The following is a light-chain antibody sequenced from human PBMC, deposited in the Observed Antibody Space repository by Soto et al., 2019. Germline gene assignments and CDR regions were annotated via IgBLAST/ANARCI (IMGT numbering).Light chain of an antibody. CDR1: QRVSSSY. CDR2: GVS. J-gene: IGKJ1*01. V-gene: IGKV3-20*01. Sequence: EIVLTQSPGTLSLSPGERATLSCRASQRVSSSYLAWYQQKPGQAPRLLIYGVSTRATGIPDRFRGSGSGTDFTLTITRLEPEDFAVYYCHQYGSSPRTFGQGTKVEIK. CDR3: HQYGSSPRT.